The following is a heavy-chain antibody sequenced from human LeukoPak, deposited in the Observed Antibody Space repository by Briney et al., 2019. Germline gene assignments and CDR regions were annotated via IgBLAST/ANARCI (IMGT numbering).Heavy chain of an antibody. CDR3: ARAYCNSPTCYREGCDY. CDR1: GYTFTGHY. D-gene: IGHD2-2*01. CDR2: LNPHNGGT. V-gene: IGHV1-2*02. J-gene: IGHJ4*02. Sequence: ASVKVSCKASGYTFTGHYIHWVRQAPGQGLEWMGWLNPHNGGTRFAQKFQDRVTLTRDTSISTAYMELIRLRSDDTGVFYCARAYCNSPTCYREGCDYWGQGTLVTVAS.